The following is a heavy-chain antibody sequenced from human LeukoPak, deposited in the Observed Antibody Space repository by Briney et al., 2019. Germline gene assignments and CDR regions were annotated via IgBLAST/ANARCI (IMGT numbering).Heavy chain of an antibody. J-gene: IGHJ4*02. CDR1: GGSISSYY. D-gene: IGHD1-7*01. V-gene: IGHV4-59*01. CDR3: ARERNYYGFFDY. CDR2: IYCSGST. Sequence: KPSETLSLTCTVSGGSISSYYWSWIRQPPGKGLEWIGYIYCSGSTNYNPSLKSRVTISVDTSKNQFSLKLSSVTAADTAVHYCARERNYYGFFDYWGQGTLVTVSS.